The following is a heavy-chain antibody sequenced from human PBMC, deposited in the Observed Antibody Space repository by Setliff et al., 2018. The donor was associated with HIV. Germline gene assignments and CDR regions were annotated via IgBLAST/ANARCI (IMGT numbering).Heavy chain of an antibody. V-gene: IGHV3-20*04. J-gene: IGHJ2*01. CDR1: GFSFSSHG. D-gene: IGHD2-2*01. CDR3: ARSSLVVPSAKNHYFFDL. Sequence: GGSLRLSCEASGFSFSSHGMSWVRQAPGKGLEWVSGLNWRGDDTGYADSVKGRFTISRVNAKNSLYLQMNSLRAEDTAVYYCARSSLVVPSAKNHYFFDLWGRGTLVTVSS. CDR2: LNWRGDDT.